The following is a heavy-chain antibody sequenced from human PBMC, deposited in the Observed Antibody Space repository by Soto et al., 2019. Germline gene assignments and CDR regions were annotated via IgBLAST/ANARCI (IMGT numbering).Heavy chain of an antibody. V-gene: IGHV1-69*01. Sequence: QVQLVQSGAEVKKPGSSVKVSCKASGGTFSSYAISWVRQAPGQGLEWMGGIIPIFGTANYAQKFQGRVTITADESTSTAYMELSSLRSEDTAVYYCAGPRYYDDSSGYRGYYFDYWGQGTLVTVSS. CDR3: AGPRYYDDSSGYRGYYFDY. J-gene: IGHJ4*02. D-gene: IGHD3-22*01. CDR2: IIPIFGTA. CDR1: GGTFSSYA.